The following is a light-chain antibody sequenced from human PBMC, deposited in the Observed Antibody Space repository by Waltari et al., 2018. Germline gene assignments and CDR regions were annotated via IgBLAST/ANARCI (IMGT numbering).Light chain of an antibody. J-gene: IGLJ3*02. V-gene: IGLV1-47*01. CDR1: SSNLVSTY. CDR2: KNK. CDR3: GTWDDSLSRPV. Sequence: QSVLTQPPSASRTPGQRATVSLSGTSSNLVSTYPDLYQHFPGTAPKVLMFKNKQRPSGVSGRFSASKSGASASLAISGLRSDDEADYYCGTWDDSLSRPVFGGGTKLTVL.